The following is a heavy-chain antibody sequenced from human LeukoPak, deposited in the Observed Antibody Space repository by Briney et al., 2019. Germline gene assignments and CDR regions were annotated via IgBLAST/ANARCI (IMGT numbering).Heavy chain of an antibody. J-gene: IGHJ4*02. Sequence: GASVKVSCKASGYTFTSYYLHWVRQAPGQGLEWMGIINPSDGSPTYAQKFTGSVTMTRHTSTSTVYLDLSRPRSEDTAVYYCARDPLDYWGQGTLVTVSS. CDR2: INPSDGSP. CDR3: ARDPLDY. V-gene: IGHV1-46*01. CDR1: GYTFTSYY.